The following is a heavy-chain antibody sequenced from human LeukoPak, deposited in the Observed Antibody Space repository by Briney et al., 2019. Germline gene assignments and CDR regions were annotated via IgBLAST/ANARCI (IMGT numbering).Heavy chain of an antibody. J-gene: IGHJ4*02. CDR1: GGSISNYY. D-gene: IGHD3-22*01. Sequence: SETLSLTCTVSGGSISNYYWSWIRQPPGKGLEWIGYLYYSGSTNYNPSLKSRVTISVDTSRNQFSLKLSSVTAADTAVYYCAVGPGHYYDSSGYYFLDYWGQGTLVTVSS. V-gene: IGHV4-59*01. CDR2: LYYSGST. CDR3: AVGPGHYYDSSGYYFLDY.